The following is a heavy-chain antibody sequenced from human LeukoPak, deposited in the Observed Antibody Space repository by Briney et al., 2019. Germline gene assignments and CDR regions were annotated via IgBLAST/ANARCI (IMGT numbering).Heavy chain of an antibody. V-gene: IGHV4-4*02. CDR3: ASCLFDYYYFDQ. J-gene: IGHJ4*02. CDR2: IYHSGTT. CDR1: GDSITSHNW. Sequence: PSETMSLTCAVSGDSITSHNWWSWVRQSPGKGLEWIGEIYHSGTTNYSPSLKSRVTISVDKSKNQLSLRLTSVTAADTAVYFCASCLFDYYYFDQWGQGTLVTVSS. D-gene: IGHD3-10*01.